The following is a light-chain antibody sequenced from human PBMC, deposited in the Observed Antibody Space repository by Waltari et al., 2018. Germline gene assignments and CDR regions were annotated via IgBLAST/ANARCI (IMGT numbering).Light chain of an antibody. V-gene: IGLV2-8*01. Sequence: QSALTQPPSASGSPGQSVTISCTGTPSDIGGYKFVSWFQQHPGKAPKLVIYDVSDRPSGVPDRSSGSKSGSTATRTVSGLQAEDEADYYCSSYGGKNNLMFSGGTTLTVL. CDR3: SSYGGKNNLM. CDR2: DVS. CDR1: PSDIGGYKF. J-gene: IGLJ3*02.